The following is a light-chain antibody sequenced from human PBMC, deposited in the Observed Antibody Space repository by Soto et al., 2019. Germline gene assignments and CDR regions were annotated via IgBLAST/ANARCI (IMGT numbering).Light chain of an antibody. J-gene: IGLJ3*02. V-gene: IGLV7-46*01. Sequence: QAVVPQEPSLTVSPGGTVTLTCGSSTGAVTSGHYPYWFQQKPGQAPRTLIYDTNNKHSWTPARFSGSLLGGKAALTLSGAQPEDEADYYCLLSYSGARVFGGGTKLTVL. CDR3: LLSYSGARV. CDR2: DTN. CDR1: TGAVTSGHY.